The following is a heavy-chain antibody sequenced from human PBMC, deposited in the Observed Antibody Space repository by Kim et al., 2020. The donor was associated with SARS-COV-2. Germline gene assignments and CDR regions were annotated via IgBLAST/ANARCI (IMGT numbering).Heavy chain of an antibody. V-gene: IGHV1-69*13. CDR3: ASGPVQLWFRDHKQWLEGGWFDP. Sequence: SVKVSCKASGGTFSSYAISWVRQAPGQGLEWMGGIIPIFGTANYAQKFQGRVTITADESTSTAYMELSSLRSEDTAVYYCASGPVQLWFRDHKQWLEGGWFDPWGQGTLVTVSS. CDR1: GGTFSSYA. CDR2: IIPIFGTA. D-gene: IGHD5-18*01. J-gene: IGHJ5*02.